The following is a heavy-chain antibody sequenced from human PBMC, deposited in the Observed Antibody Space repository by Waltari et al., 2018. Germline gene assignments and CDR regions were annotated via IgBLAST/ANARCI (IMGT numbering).Heavy chain of an antibody. CDR1: GYSFTSYW. J-gene: IGHJ6*02. Sequence: EVQLVQSGAEVKKPGESLKISCKGSGYSFTSYWIGCVRQMPGNGLEWMGIIYPGDSETRYSPAFQGQVTISADKSISTAYLQWSSLKASDTAMYYCARLLGCSSTSCYFNGMDVWGQGTTVTVSS. CDR3: ARLLGCSSTSCYFNGMDV. CDR2: IYPGDSET. D-gene: IGHD2-2*01. V-gene: IGHV5-51*01.